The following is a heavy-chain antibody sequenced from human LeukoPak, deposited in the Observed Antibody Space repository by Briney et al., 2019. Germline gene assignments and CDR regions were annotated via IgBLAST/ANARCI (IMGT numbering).Heavy chain of an antibody. CDR2: IYYSGST. J-gene: IGHJ5*02. CDR3: ARRAPDYYDSSWFDP. CDR1: GGSISSSSYY. Sequence: PSETLSLTCTVSGGSISSSSYYWGWIRQPPGKGLEWIGSIYYSGSTYYNPSLKSRVTISVGTSKNQFSLKLSSVTAADTAVYYCARRAPDYYDSSWFDPWGQGTLVTVSS. V-gene: IGHV4-39*01. D-gene: IGHD3-22*01.